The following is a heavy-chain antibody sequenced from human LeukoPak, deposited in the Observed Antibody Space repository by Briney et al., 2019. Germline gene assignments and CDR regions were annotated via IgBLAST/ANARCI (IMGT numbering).Heavy chain of an antibody. CDR2: TYYRSKWYN. CDR1: GDSVSSNSAT. CDR3: ARRKAATFGMDV. Sequence: NPSQTLSLTCAISGDSVSSNSATWNWIRQSPSRGLEWLGRTYYRSKWYNDYAVSMKSRITINPDTSKNQFSLQLNSVTPEDTAVYYCARRKAATFGMDVWGQGTTVTVSS. J-gene: IGHJ6*02. D-gene: IGHD6-13*01. V-gene: IGHV6-1*01.